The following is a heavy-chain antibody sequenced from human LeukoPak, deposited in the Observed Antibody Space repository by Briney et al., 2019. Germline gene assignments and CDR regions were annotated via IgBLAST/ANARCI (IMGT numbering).Heavy chain of an antibody. CDR1: GFPFSSYE. CDR3: ARGGLGTMIRGTYYYYYYMDV. CDR2: IDSSGITI. V-gene: IGHV3-48*03. J-gene: IGHJ6*03. Sequence: GGSLRLSCAGSGFPFSSYEMNWLRQAPGKGLEWVSHIDSSGITIYYGDSVKGRFTISRDNAKNTLYLHMNSLRAEDTAVYYCARGGLGTMIRGTYYYYYYMDVWGKGTTVAVSS. D-gene: IGHD3-10*01.